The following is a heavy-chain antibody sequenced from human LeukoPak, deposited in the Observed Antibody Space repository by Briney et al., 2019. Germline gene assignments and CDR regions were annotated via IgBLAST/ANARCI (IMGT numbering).Heavy chain of an antibody. Sequence: GGSLRLSCTASGFTFDDYGMTWVRQPPGKGLEWVSGIIRSGGSTGYADSVNGRFTISRDNAKNSLYLQMNSLRAEDTAVYYCARDSLPDIVVVVADDPFDYWGQGTLVTVSS. CDR3: ARDSLPDIVVVVADDPFDY. D-gene: IGHD2-15*01. J-gene: IGHJ4*02. V-gene: IGHV3-20*04. CDR2: IIRSGGST. CDR1: GFTFDDYG.